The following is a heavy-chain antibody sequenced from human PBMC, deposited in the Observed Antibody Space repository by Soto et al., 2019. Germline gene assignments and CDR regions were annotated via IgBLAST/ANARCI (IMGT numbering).Heavy chain of an antibody. CDR1: GYTFTSYG. CDR2: ISAYNGNT. CDR3: ARGVSIAVAGILFGY. V-gene: IGHV1-18*01. J-gene: IGHJ4*02. Sequence: WASVKVSCKASGYTFTSYGISWVRQAPGQGLEWMGWISAYNGNTNYAQKLQGRVTMTTDTSTSTAYMELRSLRSDDTAVYYCARGVSIAVAGILFGYWGQGTLVTVSS. D-gene: IGHD6-19*01.